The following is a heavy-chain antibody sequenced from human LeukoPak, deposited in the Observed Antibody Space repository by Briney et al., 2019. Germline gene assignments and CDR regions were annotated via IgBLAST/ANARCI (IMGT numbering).Heavy chain of an antibody. CDR3: ARFTYYYGSGD. Sequence: PSETLSLTCAVSGGSIGSFHWWTWVRQPPGKGLEWIGEINHSGSTNYNPSLKSRVTISEDTSKNQFSLKLSSVTAADTAVYYCARFTYYYGSGDWGQGTLVTVSS. CDR1: GGSIGSFHW. J-gene: IGHJ4*02. D-gene: IGHD3-10*01. V-gene: IGHV4-4*02. CDR2: INHSGST.